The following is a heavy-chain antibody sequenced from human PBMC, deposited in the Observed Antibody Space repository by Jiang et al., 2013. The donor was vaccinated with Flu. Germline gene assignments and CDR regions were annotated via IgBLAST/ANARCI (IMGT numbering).Heavy chain of an antibody. CDR1: GGSISDYF. J-gene: IGHJ4*02. D-gene: IGHD5-24*01. Sequence: GPGLVKPSETLSLTCTVSGGSISDYFWTWIRQPPGKGLEWIAYTYDSGSTNYNPSLKSRVSMSLDTSKNQFSLKLNSVTTADTAFYFCAKSGREGFYNGYFDYWGQGTLVTVSS. V-gene: IGHV4-59*01. CDR3: AKSGREGFYNGYFDY. CDR2: TYDSGST.